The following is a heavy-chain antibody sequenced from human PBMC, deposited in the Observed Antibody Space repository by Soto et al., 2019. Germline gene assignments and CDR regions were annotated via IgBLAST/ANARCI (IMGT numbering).Heavy chain of an antibody. V-gene: IGHV4-39*01. Sequence: SETLSLTCTVSGGSISSSSYYWGWIRQPPGKGLEWIGSIYYSGSTYYNPSLKSRVTISVDTSKNQFSLKLSSVTAADTAVYYCNTRISGDGGYRRYYYYYMDVWGKGNTVT. CDR3: NTRISGDGGYRRYYYYYMDV. D-gene: IGHD6-13*01. J-gene: IGHJ6*03. CDR2: IYYSGST. CDR1: GGSISSSSYY.